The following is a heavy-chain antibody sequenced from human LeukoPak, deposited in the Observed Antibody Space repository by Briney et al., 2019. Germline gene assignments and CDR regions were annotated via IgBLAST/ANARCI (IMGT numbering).Heavy chain of an antibody. Sequence: SETLSLTCTVSGGSISSGGYYWSWIRQHPGKGLEWIGYIYYSGSTYYNPSLKSRVTISVDTSKNQFSLKLSSVTAADTAVYYCARGVGYCSSTSCAPGYYFDYWGQGTLVTVSS. CDR1: GGSISSGGYY. V-gene: IGHV4-31*03. CDR3: ARGVGYCSSTSCAPGYYFDY. J-gene: IGHJ4*02. CDR2: IYYSGST. D-gene: IGHD2-2*01.